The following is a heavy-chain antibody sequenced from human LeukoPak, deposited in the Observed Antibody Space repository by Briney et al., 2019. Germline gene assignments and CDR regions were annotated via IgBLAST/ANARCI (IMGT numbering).Heavy chain of an antibody. Sequence: SETLSLTCTVSGGSVSSYYWNWVRQPPGKGLEWIGYIYHSGITNYNPSLESRVTISVDTSKSQLSLNLSSVTAADTAVYYCARDASGHGDYQYYFDSWGQGTLVTVSS. J-gene: IGHJ4*02. V-gene: IGHV4-59*02. CDR2: IYHSGIT. D-gene: IGHD4-17*01. CDR1: GGSVSSYY. CDR3: ARDASGHGDYQYYFDS.